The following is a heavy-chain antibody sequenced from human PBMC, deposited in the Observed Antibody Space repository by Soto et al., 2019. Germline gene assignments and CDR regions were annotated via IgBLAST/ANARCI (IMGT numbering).Heavy chain of an antibody. CDR3: ARDRVVVPAAMPYGMDV. CDR2: INPNSGGT. J-gene: IGHJ6*02. V-gene: IGHV1-2*04. CDR1: GYTFTGYY. Sequence: ASVKVSCKASGYTFTGYYMHWVRQAPGQGLEWMGWINPNSGGTNYAQKFQGWVTMTRDTSISTAYMELSRLRSDDTAVYYCARDRVVVPAAMPYGMDVWGQGTTVTVSS. D-gene: IGHD2-2*01.